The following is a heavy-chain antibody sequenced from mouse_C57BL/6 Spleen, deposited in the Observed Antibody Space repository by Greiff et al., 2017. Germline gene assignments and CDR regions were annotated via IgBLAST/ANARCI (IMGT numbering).Heavy chain of an antibody. J-gene: IGHJ4*01. CDR1: GYSITSGYY. Sequence: EVQLQESGPGLVKPSPSLSLTCSVTGYSITSGYYWNWIRQFPGNKLEWMGYIRYDGSNNYNPSIKNRIAITRDTSTNQFFLKLNSVTTEDTAAYYCAGYDYVYAMDYWGQGTPVTVSS. V-gene: IGHV3-6*01. CDR2: IRYDGSN. CDR3: AGYDYVYAMDY. D-gene: IGHD2-4*01.